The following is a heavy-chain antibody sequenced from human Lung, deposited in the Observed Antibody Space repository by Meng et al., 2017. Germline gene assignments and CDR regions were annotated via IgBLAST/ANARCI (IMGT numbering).Heavy chain of an antibody. V-gene: IGHV3-21*01. CDR2: ISSSSSYI. D-gene: IGHD6-19*01. Sequence: EVQLVESGGGLVKPGGPVRLSCAASGFTFSNYSMNWVRQAPGKGLEWVSSISSSSSYIYYADSVKGRFTISRDNAKNSLYLQMNSLRAEDTAVYYCAGPTGLGHFDYWGQGTLVTVSS. CDR1: GFTFSNYS. CDR3: AGPTGLGHFDY. J-gene: IGHJ4*02.